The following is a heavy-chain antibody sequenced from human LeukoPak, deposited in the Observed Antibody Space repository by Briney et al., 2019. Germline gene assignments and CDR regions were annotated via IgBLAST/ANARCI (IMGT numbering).Heavy chain of an antibody. V-gene: IGHV1-2*02. D-gene: IGHD3-10*01. Sequence: ASVKVSCKASGYTFTGYYMHWVRQAPGQGLEWMGWINPNSGGTNFAQKFQGRVTMTRVTSISTAYMELSRLRSDDTAVYYCARALLHRGPGLGAYWGQGTLVTVSS. CDR2: INPNSGGT. J-gene: IGHJ4*02. CDR3: ARALLHRGPGLGAY. CDR1: GYTFTGYY.